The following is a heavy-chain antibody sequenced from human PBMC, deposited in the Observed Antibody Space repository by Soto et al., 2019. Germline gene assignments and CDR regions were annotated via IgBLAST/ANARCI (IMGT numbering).Heavy chain of an antibody. CDR2: IIPILGIA. D-gene: IGHD5-12*01. V-gene: IGHV1-69*04. CDR1: GGTFSSYT. CDR3: ARDLRGDSGYAGNRDYYYYGMDV. J-gene: IGHJ6*01. Sequence: SVKVSCKASGGTFSSYTISWVRQAPGQGLEWMGRIIPILGIANYAQKFQGRVTITADKSTSTAYMELSSLRSEDTAVYYCARDLRGDSGYAGNRDYYYYGMDVWG.